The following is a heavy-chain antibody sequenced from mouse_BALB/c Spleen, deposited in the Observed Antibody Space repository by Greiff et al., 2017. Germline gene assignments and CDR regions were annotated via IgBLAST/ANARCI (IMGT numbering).Heavy chain of an antibody. J-gene: IGHJ4*01. Sequence: VQLKESGAELVKPGASVKLSCTASGFNIKDTYMHWVKQRPEQGLEWIGRIDPANGNTKYDPKFQGKATITADTSSNTAYLQLSSLTSEGTAVYYCARNYRYYYAMDYWGQGTSVTVSS. CDR2: IDPANGNT. V-gene: IGHV14-3*02. D-gene: IGHD2-14*01. CDR3: ARNYRYYYAMDY. CDR1: GFNIKDTY.